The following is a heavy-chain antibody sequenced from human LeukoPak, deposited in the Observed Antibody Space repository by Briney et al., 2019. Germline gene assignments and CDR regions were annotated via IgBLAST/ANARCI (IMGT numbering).Heavy chain of an antibody. CDR1: GGSISSSSYY. D-gene: IGHD3-10*01. CDR2: IYYSGST. J-gene: IGHJ4*02. V-gene: IGHV4-39*07. CDR3: ARGPPVRGVIIKRPYYFDY. Sequence: SETLSLTCTVSGGSISSSSYYWGWIRQPPGKGLEWIGSIYYSGSTYYNPSLKSRVTISVDTSKNQFSLKLSSVTAADTAVYYCARGPPVRGVIIKRPYYFDYWGQGTLVTVSS.